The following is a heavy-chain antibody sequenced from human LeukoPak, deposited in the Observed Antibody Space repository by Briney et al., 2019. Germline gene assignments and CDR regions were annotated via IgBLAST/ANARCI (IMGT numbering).Heavy chain of an antibody. J-gene: IGHJ4*02. Sequence: GGSLRLSCAASGFTFSSYWMHWVRQAPGKGLVWVSRINSDGSSTSYADSVKGRFTISRDNAKNTLYLQMNSLRAEDTAVYYCAKAPTATVVFFESWGQGSLVTVSS. CDR3: AKAPTATVVFFES. V-gene: IGHV3-74*01. CDR1: GFTFSSYW. CDR2: INSDGSST. D-gene: IGHD4-23*01.